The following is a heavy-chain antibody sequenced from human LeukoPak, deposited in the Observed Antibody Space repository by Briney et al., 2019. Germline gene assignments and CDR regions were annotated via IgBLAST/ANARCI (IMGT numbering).Heavy chain of an antibody. V-gene: IGHV1-69*13. D-gene: IGHD2-15*01. CDR1: GGTFSSYA. J-gene: IGHJ3*02. Sequence: EASVKVSCKASGGTFSSYAISWVRQAPGQGLEWRGGIIPIFGTANYAQKFQGRVTITADESTSTAYMELSSLRSEDTAVYYCARESTRGYCSGGSCYIDAFDIWGQGTMVTVSS. CDR2: IIPIFGTA. CDR3: ARESTRGYCSGGSCYIDAFDI.